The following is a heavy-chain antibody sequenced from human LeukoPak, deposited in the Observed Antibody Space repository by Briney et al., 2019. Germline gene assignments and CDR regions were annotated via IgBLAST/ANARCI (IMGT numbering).Heavy chain of an antibody. J-gene: IGHJ4*02. CDR3: ARMGLGLYFDY. D-gene: IGHD3-10*01. CDR1: GGSSSGYY. Sequence: SETLSLTCAVYGGSSSGYYWSWIRQPPGKGLEWIGEINHSGSTNYNPSLKSRVTISVDTSKNQFSLKLSSVTAADTAVYYCARMGLGLYFDYWGQGTLATVSS. CDR2: INHSGST. V-gene: IGHV4-34*01.